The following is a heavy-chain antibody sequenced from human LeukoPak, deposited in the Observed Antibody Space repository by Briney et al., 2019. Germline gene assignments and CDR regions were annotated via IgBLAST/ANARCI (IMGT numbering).Heavy chain of an antibody. CDR3: SRPLYNDYGRLL. Sequence: GESLKISCRTSGNTLIKYWIGWVRQMPGKGLEWMGIIYVSDSDATYSPSFQGQVTMAADKSTDTAYLQWSSLQASDTAIYYCSRPLYNDYGRLLWGQGTLVAVSS. D-gene: IGHD4/OR15-4a*01. J-gene: IGHJ4*02. V-gene: IGHV5-51*01. CDR1: GNTLIKYW. CDR2: IYVSDSDA.